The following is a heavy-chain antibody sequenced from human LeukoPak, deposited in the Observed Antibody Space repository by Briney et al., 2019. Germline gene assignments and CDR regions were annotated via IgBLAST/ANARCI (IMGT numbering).Heavy chain of an antibody. V-gene: IGHV1-8*02. D-gene: IGHD5-12*01. CDR2: MNPNSGNT. CDR3: ARGLRRGYSGYAPDY. CDR1: GYTFTSYA. J-gene: IGHJ4*02. Sequence: VASVKVSCKASGYTFTSYAMNWVRQAPGQGLEWMGWMNPNSGNTGYAQKFQGRVTMTRNTSISTAYMELSSLRSEDTAVYYCARGLRRGYSGYAPDYWGQGTLVTVSS.